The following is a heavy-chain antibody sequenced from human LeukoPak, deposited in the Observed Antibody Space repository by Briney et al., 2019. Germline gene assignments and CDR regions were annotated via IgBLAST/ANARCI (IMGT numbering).Heavy chain of an antibody. CDR1: GGSISSSNW. J-gene: IGHJ3*02. CDR2: IYHSGST. CDR3: ASQWLVLGAFDI. D-gene: IGHD6-19*01. V-gene: IGHV4-4*02. Sequence: SETLSLTCAVSGGSISSSNWWSWVRQPPGKGLEWTGEIYHSGSTNYNPSLKSRVTISVDKSKNQFSLKLSSVTAADTAVYYCASQWLVLGAFDIWGQGTMVTVSS.